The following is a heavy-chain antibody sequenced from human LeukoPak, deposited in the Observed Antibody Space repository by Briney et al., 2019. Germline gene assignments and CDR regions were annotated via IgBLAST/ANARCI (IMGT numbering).Heavy chain of an antibody. CDR3: ARSKRRGDLLDY. D-gene: IGHD2-21*02. J-gene: IGHJ4*02. CDR2: INPNSGGT. V-gene: IGHV1-2*02. Sequence: GASVKVSCKASGYTFTSYGISWVRQAPGQGLEWMGWINPNSGGTNYAQKFLGRVTMTRDTSISTAYMELTSLRSDDTALYYCARSKRRGDLLDYWGQGILVTVSS. CDR1: GYTFTSYG.